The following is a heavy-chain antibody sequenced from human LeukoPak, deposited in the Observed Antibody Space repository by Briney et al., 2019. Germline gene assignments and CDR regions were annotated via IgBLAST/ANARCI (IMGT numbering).Heavy chain of an antibody. CDR2: ISYDGSNK. D-gene: IGHD4-23*01. V-gene: IGHV3-30-3*01. J-gene: IGHJ4*02. CDR1: GFTFSSYA. CDR3: ARDKGYGGPLLDY. Sequence: GGSLRLSCAASGFTFSSYAMHWVRQAPGKGLEWVAVISYDGSNKYYADSVKGRFTISRDNSKNTLYLQMNSLRAEDTAVYYCARDKGYGGPLLDYWGQGTLVTVSS.